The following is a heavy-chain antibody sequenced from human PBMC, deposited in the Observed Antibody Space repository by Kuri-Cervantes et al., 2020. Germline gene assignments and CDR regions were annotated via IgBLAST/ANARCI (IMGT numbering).Heavy chain of an antibody. Sequence: SGPMLVKPTQTLTLTCTFSGFSLSTSGMCVSWVRQPPGKALEWLALIDWDDDKYYSTSLKTRLTISKDTSKSQVVLTMTNMDPVDTATYYCARIRYSYGTYYFDYWGQGTLVTVSS. D-gene: IGHD5-18*01. CDR2: IDWDDDK. CDR1: GFSLSTSGMC. V-gene: IGHV2-70*20. J-gene: IGHJ4*02. CDR3: ARIRYSYGTYYFDY.